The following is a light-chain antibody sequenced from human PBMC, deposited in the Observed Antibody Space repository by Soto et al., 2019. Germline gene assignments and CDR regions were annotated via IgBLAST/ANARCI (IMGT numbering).Light chain of an antibody. CDR1: SSDVGAYNY. CDR2: DVS. Sequence: QSVLTQPASVSGSPGQSITISCTGASSDVGAYNYVSWYQQHPGKAPKLMIFDVSNRPSGVSNRFSGSKSGNTASLTISGLQAEAEADYYCSSYRSSGNYVFGPGTKLTVL. J-gene: IGLJ1*01. V-gene: IGLV2-14*01. CDR3: SSYRSSGNYV.